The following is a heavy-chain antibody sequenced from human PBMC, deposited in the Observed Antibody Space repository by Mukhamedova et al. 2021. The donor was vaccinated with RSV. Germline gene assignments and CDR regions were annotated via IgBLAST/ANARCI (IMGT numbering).Heavy chain of an antibody. V-gene: IGHV1-3*01. Sequence: NGNTKYSQRLQGRVTITRDTSASTAYMELSSLRSEDTAVYYCARDRSGCSSTSCHLGAIDYWGQGTLVTVSS. D-gene: IGHD2-2*01. CDR2: NGNT. J-gene: IGHJ4*02. CDR3: ARDRSGCSSTSCHLGAIDY.